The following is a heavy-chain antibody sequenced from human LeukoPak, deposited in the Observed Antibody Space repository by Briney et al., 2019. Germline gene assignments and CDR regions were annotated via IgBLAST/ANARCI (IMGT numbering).Heavy chain of an antibody. CDR3: ARGPYSYDSSGAFDI. CDR2: IYTSGST. J-gene: IGHJ3*02. CDR1: GGSISRGSYY. Sequence: PSETLSLTCSVSGGSISRGSYYWSWIRQPAGKGLEWIGRIYTSGSTNYNPSLKSRVAISVDTSKNQFSLKLSSVTAADTAVYFCARGPYSYDSSGAFDIWGQGTMVTVSS. V-gene: IGHV4-61*02. D-gene: IGHD3-22*01.